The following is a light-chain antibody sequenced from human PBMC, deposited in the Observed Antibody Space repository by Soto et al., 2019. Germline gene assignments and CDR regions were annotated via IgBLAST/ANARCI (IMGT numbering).Light chain of an antibody. CDR1: QTISSW. CDR2: SAF. Sequence: DIQMTQSPSTLSGSVGDRVTITCRASQTISSWLAWYQQKPGKAPKLLIYSAFSLESGVPSRFSGSGSGTEFTLTISSLQPDDFATYYCQQYNSYSWTFGQGTKVDIK. J-gene: IGKJ1*01. V-gene: IGKV1-5*01. CDR3: QQYNSYSWT.